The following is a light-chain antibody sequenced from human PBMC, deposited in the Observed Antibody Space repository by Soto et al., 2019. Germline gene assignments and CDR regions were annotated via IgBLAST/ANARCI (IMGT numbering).Light chain of an antibody. CDR2: GAS. CDR3: QQYGSSGT. CDR1: SLSNNY. J-gene: IGKJ1*01. Sequence: SLSNNYLAWYQQKPGKTPRLLIYGASTRATGAPARFSGSGSGTDFTLTISSLEPEDFAVYYCQQYGSSGTFGQGTKVDIK. V-gene: IGKV3-20*01.